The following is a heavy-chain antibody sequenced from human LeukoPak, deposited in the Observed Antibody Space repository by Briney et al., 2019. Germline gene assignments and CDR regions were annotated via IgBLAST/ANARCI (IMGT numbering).Heavy chain of an antibody. J-gene: IGHJ4*02. CDR3: AKMRWELNYFDY. D-gene: IGHD4-23*01. Sequence: GGSLRLSCVASGVTLSNYAMSWARQAPGKGLEWVSAISGSSSSGRTFYADSVKGRFTISRDNSKNTLYLQMNSLRAEDTATYYCAKMRWELNYFDYWGQGTLVTVSS. CDR1: GVTLSNYA. CDR2: ISGSSSSGRT. V-gene: IGHV3-23*01.